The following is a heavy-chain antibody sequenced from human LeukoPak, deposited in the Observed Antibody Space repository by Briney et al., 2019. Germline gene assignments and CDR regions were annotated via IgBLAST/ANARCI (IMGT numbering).Heavy chain of an antibody. CDR2: TNVGNDYT. CDR3: ARDDFSTYPGLNYFDY. D-gene: IGHD4-11*01. CDR1: GYTFTHYA. Sequence: ASVKVSCKASGYTFTHYAVHWVRQAPGQRLEWMGWTNVGNDYTESSQKFQDRLTITSDTTATPVYMELSSLRSEDTAVYYCARDDFSTYPGLNYFDYWGQGSLVTVSS. V-gene: IGHV1-3*01. J-gene: IGHJ4*02.